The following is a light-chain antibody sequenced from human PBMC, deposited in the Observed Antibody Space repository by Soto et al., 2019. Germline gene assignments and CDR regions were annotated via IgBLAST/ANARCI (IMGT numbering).Light chain of an antibody. CDR2: AAS. Sequence: DIQMTQSPSSLSASVGDRVTITCRASQGISNYLAWYQQKPGKVPKLLIYAASTLQSGVPSRFSGSGSGTDFPLTISSLQPEDVATYYCQKYNNPPLITFGPGTKLEIK. CDR1: QGISNY. J-gene: IGKJ3*01. V-gene: IGKV1-27*01. CDR3: QKYNNPPLIT.